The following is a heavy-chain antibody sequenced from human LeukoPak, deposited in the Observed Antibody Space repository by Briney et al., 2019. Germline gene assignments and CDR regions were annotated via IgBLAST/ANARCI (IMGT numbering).Heavy chain of an antibody. D-gene: IGHD3-22*01. CDR3: ARDIYPYYYDSSGPDY. CDR2: IIPIFGTA. J-gene: IGHJ4*02. CDR1: GGTFSSYA. Sequence: SVKVSCKASGGTFSSYAISWVRQAPGQGLEWMGGIIPIFGTANYAQKFQGRVTITADESTSTAYMELSSLRSEDTAVYYCARDIYPYYYDSSGPDYWGQGTLVTVSS. V-gene: IGHV1-69*13.